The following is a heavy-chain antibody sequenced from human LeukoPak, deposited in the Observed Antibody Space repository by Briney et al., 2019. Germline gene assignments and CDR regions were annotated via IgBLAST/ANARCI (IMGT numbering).Heavy chain of an antibody. CDR3: ARGSVVVRGVIDY. Sequence: PSGGSLRLSCAASGFTFSSYVMHGVRQAPGKGLEGVAVIWYDGSNKYYADSVKGRFTISRDNSKNTLYLQMNSLRAEDTAVYYCARGSVVVRGVIDYWGQGTLVTVSS. V-gene: IGHV3-33*01. J-gene: IGHJ4*02. D-gene: IGHD2-21*01. CDR1: GFTFSSYV. CDR2: IWYDGSNK.